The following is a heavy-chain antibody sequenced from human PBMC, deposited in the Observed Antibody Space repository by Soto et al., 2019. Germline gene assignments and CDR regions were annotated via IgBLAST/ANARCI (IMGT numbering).Heavy chain of an antibody. J-gene: IGHJ5*02. V-gene: IGHV4-34*01. Sequence: NPSETLSLTCAVYGGSFSGYYWSWIRQPPGKGLEWIGEINHSGSTNYNPSLKSRVTISVDTSKNQFSLKLSSVTAAYTAVYYCDREVVTAMPFDPWGQGTLVTVSS. CDR2: INHSGST. CDR3: DREVVTAMPFDP. D-gene: IGHD2-21*02. CDR1: GGSFSGYY.